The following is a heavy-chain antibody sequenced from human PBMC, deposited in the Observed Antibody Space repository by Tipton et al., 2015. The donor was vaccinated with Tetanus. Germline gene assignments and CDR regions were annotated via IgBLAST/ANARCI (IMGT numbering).Heavy chain of an antibody. J-gene: IGHJ6*02. CDR2: INHSGST. V-gene: IGHV4-34*01. Sequence: TLSLTCAVYGGSFSGYYWSWIRQPPGKGLEWIGEINHSGSTNYNPSLKSRVTISVDTSKNQFSLKLSSVTAADTAVYYCARGRGRVVTAPKPTYYYYGMDVWGQGTTVTVSS. CDR1: GGSFSGYY. D-gene: IGHD2-21*02. CDR3: ARGRGRVVTAPKPTYYYYGMDV.